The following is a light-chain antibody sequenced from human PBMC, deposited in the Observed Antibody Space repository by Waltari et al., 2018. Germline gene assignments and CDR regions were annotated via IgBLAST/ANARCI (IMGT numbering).Light chain of an antibody. V-gene: IGKV3-20*01. CDR2: GAS. J-gene: IGKJ4*01. CDR1: QSVFSSY. CDR3: QVYGSSPLT. Sequence: ILLTQFPCTLSLSPGETATFSCRASQSVFSSYIGWYQQKPGQAPRLLIYGASNRATDIPDRFSGSGSGTDFTLTISRLEPEDFAVYYCQVYGSSPLTFGGGTKVEI.